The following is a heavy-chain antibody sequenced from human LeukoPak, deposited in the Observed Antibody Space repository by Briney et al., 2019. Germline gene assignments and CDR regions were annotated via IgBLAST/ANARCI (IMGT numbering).Heavy chain of an antibody. CDR2: INPNSGGT. V-gene: IGHV1-2*02. Sequence: ASVKLSCKASGYTFTSYDINWVREATGQGLEWMGWINPNSGGTNYAQKFQGRVTMTRDTSISTAYMELSRLRSDDTAVYYCARALTIPADWFDPWGQGTLVTVSS. CDR3: ARALTIPADWFDP. CDR1: GYTFTSYD. J-gene: IGHJ5*02. D-gene: IGHD3-3*01.